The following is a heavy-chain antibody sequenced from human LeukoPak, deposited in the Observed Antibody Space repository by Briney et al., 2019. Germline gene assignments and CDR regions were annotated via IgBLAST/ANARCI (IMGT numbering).Heavy chain of an antibody. CDR1: GYTFTSYG. J-gene: IGHJ4*02. V-gene: IGHV1-18*01. Sequence: ASVKVSCKXSGYTFTSYGISWVRQAPGQGLEWMGWISAYNGNTNYAQKLQGRVTMTADTSTSTAYMELRSLRSDDTAVYYCARPSSSWYQGSFDYWGQGTLVTVSS. D-gene: IGHD6-13*01. CDR2: ISAYNGNT. CDR3: ARPSSSWYQGSFDY.